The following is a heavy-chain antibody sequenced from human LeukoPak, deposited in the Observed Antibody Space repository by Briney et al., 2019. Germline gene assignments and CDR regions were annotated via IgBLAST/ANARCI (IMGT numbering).Heavy chain of an antibody. J-gene: IGHJ4*02. CDR1: GFTFSSYS. CDR2: ISSSSSYI. CDR3: AKDIVVVPAAILGY. D-gene: IGHD2-2*02. Sequence: PGGSLRLSCAASGFTFSSYSMNWVRQAPGKGLEWVSSISSSSSYIYYADSVKGRFTISRDNSKNTLYLQMNSLRAEDTAVYYCAKDIVVVPAAILGYWGQGTLVTVSS. V-gene: IGHV3-21*01.